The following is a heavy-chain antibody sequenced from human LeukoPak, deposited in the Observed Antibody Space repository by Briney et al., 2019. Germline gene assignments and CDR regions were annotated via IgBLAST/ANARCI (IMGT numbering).Heavy chain of an antibody. J-gene: IGHJ4*02. CDR2: IYYSGGT. CDR3: ATYFDWSMRGSYFDY. CDR1: GGSISSNSYY. Sequence: SETLSLTCTVSGGSISSNSYYWGWIRQPPEKGLEWIGSIYYSGGTYYNPSLKSRVTISVDTSKNQFSLKLSSVTAADTALYYCATYFDWSMRGSYFDYWGQGTLVTVSS. D-gene: IGHD3-9*01. V-gene: IGHV4-39*01.